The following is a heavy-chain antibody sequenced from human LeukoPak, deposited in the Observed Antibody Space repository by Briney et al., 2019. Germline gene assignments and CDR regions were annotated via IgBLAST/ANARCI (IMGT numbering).Heavy chain of an antibody. J-gene: IGHJ4*02. CDR1: GFTFSSFT. CDR2: ISGDTTYI. Sequence: GGSLRLSCAASGFTFSSFTMHWVRQIPGERPEWVSSISGDTTYIYYADSIKGRFTISRDNSKNTLYLQMNSLRAEDTAVYYCAKQFHGDYAYYFDYWGQGTLVTVSS. D-gene: IGHD4-17*01. CDR3: AKQFHGDYAYYFDY. V-gene: IGHV3-21*01.